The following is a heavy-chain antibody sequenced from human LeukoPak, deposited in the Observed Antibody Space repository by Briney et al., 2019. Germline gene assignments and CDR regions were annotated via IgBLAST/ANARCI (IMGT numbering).Heavy chain of an antibody. D-gene: IGHD1-26*01. J-gene: IGHJ4*02. CDR1: GYIFTDYH. V-gene: IGHV1-2*02. CDR3: ATGAYTYYTEY. CDR2: INPNSGDT. Sequence: GASVKVSCKASGYIFTDYHMHWVRQTRGQGLEWVGWINPNSGDTNYPQKFQGRVTMTRDTSISTAYMELSRLRSDDTAVYYCATGAYTYYTEYWGQGTVVAVSS.